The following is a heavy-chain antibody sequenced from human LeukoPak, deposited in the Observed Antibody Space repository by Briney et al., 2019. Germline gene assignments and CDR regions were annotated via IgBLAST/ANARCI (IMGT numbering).Heavy chain of an antibody. CDR3: AKYGSGTYYNGLY. CDR1: GFTLSSYA. V-gene: IGHV3-23*01. Sequence: GGSLRLSCAASGFTLSSYAMTWVRQAPGKGLQCVSTISVSGGSTYYEDSVKGRFTISRDTSKSTLYLQMNSLREEDTAVYYCAKYGSGTYYNGLYWGQGTLVTVSS. CDR2: ISVSGGST. D-gene: IGHD3-10*01. J-gene: IGHJ4*02.